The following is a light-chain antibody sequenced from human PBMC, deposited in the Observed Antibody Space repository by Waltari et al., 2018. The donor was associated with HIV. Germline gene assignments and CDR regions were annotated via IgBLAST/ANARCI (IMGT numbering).Light chain of an antibody. CDR2: KDT. V-gene: IGLV3-25*03. CDR3: QSADTSGTRV. J-gene: IGLJ1*01. CDR1: ALTRQY. Sequence: SFELTQPPSVSVSPGQTARITCSGDALTRQYTYWYQQKPGQAPVVVIYKDTERPSGFPERFSGSSSGTTVTLTISGVQAEDEADYYCQSADTSGTRVFASGTKVTVL.